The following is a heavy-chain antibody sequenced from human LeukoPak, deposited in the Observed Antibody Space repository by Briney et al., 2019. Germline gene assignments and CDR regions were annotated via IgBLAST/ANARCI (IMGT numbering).Heavy chain of an antibody. J-gene: IGHJ4*02. D-gene: IGHD3-3*02. CDR3: AKVIFSWAHDY. CDR1: GFTFSSSW. CDR2: MKQDGSEK. V-gene: IGHV3-7*03. Sequence: GGSLRLSCAASGFTFSSSWMTWVRQAPGKGLEWVANMKQDGSEKYYVDSVKGRFTISRDNAKNSLYLQMNSLRVEDAAIYYCAKVIFSWAHDYWGQGLLVTVS.